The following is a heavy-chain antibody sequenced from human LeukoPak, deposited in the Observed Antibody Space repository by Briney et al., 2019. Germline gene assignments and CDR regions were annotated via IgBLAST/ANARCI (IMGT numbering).Heavy chain of an antibody. Sequence: PGASVKVSCKASGYTFTSYYIHWVRQAPGQGLEWMGMINPNGGGTNYAQKFQDRVIMTSDTSTSTVYMEVSSLTSEDMAVYYCARSKGIRVIDYWGQGTLVTVSS. D-gene: IGHD3-16*02. CDR1: GYTFTSYY. J-gene: IGHJ4*02. CDR3: ARSKGIRVIDY. CDR2: INPNGGGT. V-gene: IGHV1-46*01.